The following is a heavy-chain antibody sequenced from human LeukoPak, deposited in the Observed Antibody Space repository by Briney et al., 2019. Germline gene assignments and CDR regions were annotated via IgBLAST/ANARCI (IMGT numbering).Heavy chain of an antibody. Sequence: SETLSLTCSVSGGSIGSGGYYWSWIRQPPGKGLEWIGEINHSGSTNYNPSLKSRVTISVDTSKNQFSLKLSSVTAADTAVYYCASLFVSTAVSSYYDILTGYYEDWGQGTLVTVSS. J-gene: IGHJ4*02. CDR1: GGSIGSGGYY. D-gene: IGHD3-9*01. CDR2: INHSGST. V-gene: IGHV4-39*07. CDR3: ASLFVSTAVSSYYDILTGYYED.